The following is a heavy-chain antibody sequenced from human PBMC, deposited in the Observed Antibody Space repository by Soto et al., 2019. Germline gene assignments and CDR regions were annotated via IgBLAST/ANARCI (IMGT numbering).Heavy chain of an antibody. J-gene: IGHJ5*02. Sequence: QVQLVESGGGVVQPGRSLRLSCAASGFTFSTYGMHWVRQAPGKGLEWVAVMSYAGSHEFYADYVKGRFSISRDNSRNTLYLQMNSLRPEDTAVYFCAKDWGATGELLANRFHPWGHGTLVTVTS. V-gene: IGHV3-30*18. CDR2: MSYAGSHE. CDR3: AKDWGATGELLANRFHP. CDR1: GFTFSTYG. D-gene: IGHD3-10*01.